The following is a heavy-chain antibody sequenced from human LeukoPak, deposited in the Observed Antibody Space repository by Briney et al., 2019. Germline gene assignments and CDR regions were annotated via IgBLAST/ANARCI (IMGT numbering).Heavy chain of an antibody. Sequence: GGSLRLSCAASGFTFSSYAMHWVRQAPGKGLEYVSAISSNGGSTYYANSVKGRFTISRDNSKNTLYLQMGSLRAEDMAVYYCARGPFQFDYWGQGTPVTVSS. J-gene: IGHJ4*02. V-gene: IGHV3-64*01. CDR3: ARGPFQFDY. CDR1: GFTFSSYA. CDR2: ISSNGGST.